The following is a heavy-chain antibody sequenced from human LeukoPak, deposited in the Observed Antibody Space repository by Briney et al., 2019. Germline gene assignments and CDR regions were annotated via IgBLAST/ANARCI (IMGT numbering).Heavy chain of an antibody. V-gene: IGHV1-8*03. CDR3: ARGLVPAAIDAFDI. D-gene: IGHD2-2*01. Sequence: GASVKVSCKASGYTFTSYDINWVRQATGQGLEWMGWMNPNSGNTDYAQKFQGRVTITRNTSISTAYMELSSLRSEDTAVYYCARGLVPAAIDAFDIWGQGTMVTVSS. CDR1: GYTFTSYD. CDR2: MNPNSGNT. J-gene: IGHJ3*02.